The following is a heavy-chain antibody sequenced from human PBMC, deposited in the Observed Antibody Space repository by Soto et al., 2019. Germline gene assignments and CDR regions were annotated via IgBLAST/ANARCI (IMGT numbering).Heavy chain of an antibody. Sequence: PSETLSLTCAVYGGSFSGDYWSWIRQPPGKGLEWIGEINHSGSTNYNPSLKSRVTLSVDTSKNQFSLNLSSVTAADTAVYYCARGPDTAMAAPFDYWGQGTLVTVSS. CDR1: GGSFSGDY. J-gene: IGHJ4*02. V-gene: IGHV4-34*01. D-gene: IGHD5-18*01. CDR3: ARGPDTAMAAPFDY. CDR2: INHSGST.